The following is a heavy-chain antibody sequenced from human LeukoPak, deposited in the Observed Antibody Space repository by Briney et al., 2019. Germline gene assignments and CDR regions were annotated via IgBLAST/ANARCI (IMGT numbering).Heavy chain of an antibody. V-gene: IGHV4-34*01. CDR1: GGSFSGYY. CDR2: INHSGST. J-gene: IGHJ4*02. D-gene: IGHD3-16*02. Sequence: PSETLSLTCAVYGGSFSGYYWSWIRQPPGKGLEWIGEINHSGSTNYNPSLKSRVTISVDTSKNQFSLKLSSVTAADTAGYYCARGGDYVWGSYRYPLDYWGQGTLVTVSS. CDR3: ARGGDYVWGSYRYPLDY.